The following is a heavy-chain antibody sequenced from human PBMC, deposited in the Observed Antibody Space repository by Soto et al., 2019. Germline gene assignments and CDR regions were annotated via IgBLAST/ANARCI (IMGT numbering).Heavy chain of an antibody. CDR1: GYTFTGYY. CDR2: INPNSGGT. Sequence: ASVKVSCKASGYTFTGYYMHWVRQAPGQGLEWMGWINPNSGGTNYAQKFQGRVTMTRDTSISTAYMELSRLRSDDTAVYYCARGYETKRQIKSFQHWGQATLVTVSS. V-gene: IGHV1-2*02. CDR3: ARGYETKRQIKSFQH. D-gene: IGHD3-3*01. J-gene: IGHJ1*01.